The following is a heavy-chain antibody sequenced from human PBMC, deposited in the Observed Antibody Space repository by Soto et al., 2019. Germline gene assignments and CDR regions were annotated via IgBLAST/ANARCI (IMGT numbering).Heavy chain of an antibody. D-gene: IGHD7-27*01. CDR3: AKDMGNY. CDR2: ISWNSGSI. CDR1: GFTFDDYA. Sequence: GGSLRLSCAASGFTFDDYAMHWVRQAPGKGLEWVSGISWNSGSIGYADSVKGRFTISRDNAKNSLYLQMNSLRAEDTALYYCAKDMGNYWGQGTLVTVSS. V-gene: IGHV3-9*01. J-gene: IGHJ4*02.